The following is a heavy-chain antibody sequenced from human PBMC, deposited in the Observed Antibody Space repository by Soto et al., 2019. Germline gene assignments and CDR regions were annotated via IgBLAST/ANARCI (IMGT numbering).Heavy chain of an antibody. CDR3: ATLSRFWSGYYDFDY. CDR2: FDPEDGET. Sequence: ASVKVSCKVSGYTLTELSMHWVRQAPGKGLEWMGGFDPEDGETIYAQKFQGRVTMTEDTSTDTAYMELSSLRSEDTAVYYCATLSRFWSGYYDFDYWGQGTLVTVSS. CDR1: GYTLTELS. D-gene: IGHD3-3*01. J-gene: IGHJ4*02. V-gene: IGHV1-24*01.